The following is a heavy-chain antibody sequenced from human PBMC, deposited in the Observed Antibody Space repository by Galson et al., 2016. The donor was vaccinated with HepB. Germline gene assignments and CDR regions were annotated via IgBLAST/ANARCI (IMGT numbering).Heavy chain of an antibody. J-gene: IGHJ6*02. D-gene: IGHD1-26*01. CDR3: ARGDTHRRYNDMDV. V-gene: IGHV3-33*01. CDR2: IWNDGTYK. CDR1: RFTFSRYG. Sequence: SLRLSCAASRFTFSRYGMHWVRQAPGKGLEWVAFIWNDGTYKYYADSVKGRFTISRDNPKNTLYLQKNSLRAEDTAVYYCARGDTHRRYNDMDVWGQGTTVTVSS.